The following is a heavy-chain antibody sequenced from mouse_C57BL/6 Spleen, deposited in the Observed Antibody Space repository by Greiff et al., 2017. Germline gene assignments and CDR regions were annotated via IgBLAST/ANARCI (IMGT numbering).Heavy chain of an antibody. CDR1: GYTFTSYW. CDR2: IDPSDSET. D-gene: IGHD1-1*01. Sequence: QVQLQQPGAELVRPGSSVKLSCKASGYTFTSYWMHWVKQRPIQGLEWIGNIDPSDSETHYNQKFKDKATLTVDKSASTAYMQLSSLTTENSEVYYCAEGTYGSSSYYFGYWGQGTTLTVSS. CDR3: AEGTYGSSSYYFGY. V-gene: IGHV1-52*01. J-gene: IGHJ2*01.